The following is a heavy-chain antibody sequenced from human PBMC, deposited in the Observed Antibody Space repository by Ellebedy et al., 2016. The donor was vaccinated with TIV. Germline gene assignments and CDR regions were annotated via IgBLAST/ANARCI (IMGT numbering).Heavy chain of an antibody. V-gene: IGHV3-30*18. D-gene: IGHD6-19*01. CDR1: GFTFSSYG. CDR3: AKDFGNSSGWDFDN. CDR2: ISYDGSNK. Sequence: GESLKISXAASGFTFSSYGMHWVRQAPGKGLEWVAVISYDGSNKYYADSVKGRFTISRDNSKNTLYLQMNSLRAEDTAVYYCAKDFGNSSGWDFDNWGQGTLVTVSS. J-gene: IGHJ4*02.